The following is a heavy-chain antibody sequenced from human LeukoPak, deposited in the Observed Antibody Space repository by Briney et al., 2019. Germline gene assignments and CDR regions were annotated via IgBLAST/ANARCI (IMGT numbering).Heavy chain of an antibody. Sequence: GGSLRLSCGASGFTFSSCAMSWVCQGPGKGLEWVSHISGSGDTTDYADSVKGRFTISTDNSKSTLFLQMNSLRPEDTAVYYCASPFNRGVVKDYWGQGTLVTVSS. J-gene: IGHJ4*02. CDR2: ISGSGDTT. V-gene: IGHV3-23*01. CDR1: GFTFSSCA. D-gene: IGHD3-22*01. CDR3: ASPFNRGVVKDY.